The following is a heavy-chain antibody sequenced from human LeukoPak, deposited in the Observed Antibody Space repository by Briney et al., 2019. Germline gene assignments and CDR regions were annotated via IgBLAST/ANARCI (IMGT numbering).Heavy chain of an antibody. D-gene: IGHD4-17*01. CDR1: GFTFSNYG. Sequence: PGGSLRLSCAASGFTFSNYGMSWVRQAPGKGLEWVSSVSGNGGSTYYADSVKGRFTISRDNSKNTLYLQMNSLRAEDTAVYYCAKDARTTGRYGYWYFDLWGRGTLVTVSS. V-gene: IGHV3-23*01. CDR3: AKDARTTGRYGYWYFDL. CDR2: VSGNGGST. J-gene: IGHJ2*01.